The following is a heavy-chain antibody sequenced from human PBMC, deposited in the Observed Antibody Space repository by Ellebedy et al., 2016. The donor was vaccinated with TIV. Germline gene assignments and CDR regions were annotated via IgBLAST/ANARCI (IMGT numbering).Heavy chain of an antibody. Sequence: GESLKISCAASGFTLSGHWMHWVRQAPGKGLVWLSGINTDGISSKTAGAVKGRFTISRDNTKETVHLQMNSLRDDDTATYYCVRKVKWPGEAFDLWGRGTVVTVSS. CDR2: INTDGISS. D-gene: IGHD5-12*01. V-gene: IGHV3-74*01. J-gene: IGHJ3*01. CDR1: GFTLSGHW. CDR3: VRKVKWPGEAFDL.